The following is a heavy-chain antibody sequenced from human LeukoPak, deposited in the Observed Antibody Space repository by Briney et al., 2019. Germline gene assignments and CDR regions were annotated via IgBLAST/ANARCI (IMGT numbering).Heavy chain of an antibody. Sequence: GGSLRLSCAASGFTFSSYGMHWVRQAPGKGLEWVAVISYDGSNKYYADSVKGRFTISRDNAKNSLYLQMNSLRAEDTAVYYCARGMDYYDSSGYLYFDYWGQGTLVTVSS. CDR2: ISYDGSNK. CDR3: ARGMDYYDSSGYLYFDY. CDR1: GFTFSSYG. J-gene: IGHJ4*02. D-gene: IGHD3-22*01. V-gene: IGHV3-30*03.